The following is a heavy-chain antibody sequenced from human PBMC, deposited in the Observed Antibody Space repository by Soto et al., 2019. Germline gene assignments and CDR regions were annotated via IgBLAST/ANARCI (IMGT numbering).Heavy chain of an antibody. J-gene: IGHJ3*02. CDR1: GYSFPNYW. CDR3: ARPIQREISDAFDI. CDR2: IYPGDSDT. Sequence: GESLKISCKGSGYSFPNYWIAWLRQMPGKGLEWMGIIYPGDSDTRYSPSFQGQVTISADKSISAAYLQWRSLKASDTATYYCARPIQREISDAFDIWGQGTMVTVS. V-gene: IGHV5-51*01.